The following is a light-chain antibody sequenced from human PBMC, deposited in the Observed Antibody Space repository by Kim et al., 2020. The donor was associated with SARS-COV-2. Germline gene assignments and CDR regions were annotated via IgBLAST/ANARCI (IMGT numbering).Light chain of an antibody. J-gene: IGKJ4*01. Sequence: EIVLTQSPGTLSLSPGERATLSCRASQSVSSSYLAWYQQKPGQAPRLLIYGASSRATGIPDRFSGSVSGTDFTLTISRLEPEDFAVYYSQQYGSSPFTFGGGTNVDIK. CDR3: QQYGSSPFT. CDR2: GAS. V-gene: IGKV3-20*01. CDR1: QSVSSSY.